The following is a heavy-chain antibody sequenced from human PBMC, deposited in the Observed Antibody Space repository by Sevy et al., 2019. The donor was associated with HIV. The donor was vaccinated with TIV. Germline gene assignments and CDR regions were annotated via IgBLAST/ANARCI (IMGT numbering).Heavy chain of an antibody. CDR3: ARSDDYGNYGDTRGYFDY. Sequence: GGSLRLSCAASGFTFNSYGMHWVRQAPGKGLEWVAVVWFDGYNKYYADSVKGRITISGDNSKNRLYLQMNSLRAEDTAVYYCARSDDYGNYGDTRGYFDYWGQGALGTISS. J-gene: IGHJ4*02. CDR1: GFTFNSYG. V-gene: IGHV3-33*01. CDR2: VWFDGYNK. D-gene: IGHD4-17*01.